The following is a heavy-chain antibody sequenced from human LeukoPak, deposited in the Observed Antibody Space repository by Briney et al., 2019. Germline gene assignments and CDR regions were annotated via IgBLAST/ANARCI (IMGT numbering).Heavy chain of an antibody. D-gene: IGHD6-13*01. CDR3: ANAGRDSSSTISCGMDV. V-gene: IGHV3-30*18. CDR2: ISHDGNNK. J-gene: IGHJ6*02. CDR1: GITFSSYG. Sequence: GGSLRLSCTASGITFSSYGMYWVRQAPGKGLEWGAVISHDGNNKYYADSVKGRFTISRDNSKNTPYLQMNSLRAEDTAVYYCANAGRDSSSTISCGMDVWGQGTTVTVSS.